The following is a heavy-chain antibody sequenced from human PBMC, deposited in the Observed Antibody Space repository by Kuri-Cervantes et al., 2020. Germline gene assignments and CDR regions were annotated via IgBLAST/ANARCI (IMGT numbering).Heavy chain of an antibody. Sequence: GESLKISCAASGFTFSAYWMTWLRQSPGKGLEWLAQIKDDGSEKYYVGSVQGRFTISRDNAKNTLYLQMNSLRAEDTAVYYCAKAWDPMMGSWYFDLWGRGTLVTVSS. J-gene: IGHJ2*01. V-gene: IGHV3-7*03. D-gene: IGHD3-10*01. CDR1: GFTFSAYW. CDR3: AKAWDPMMGSWYFDL. CDR2: IKDDGSEK.